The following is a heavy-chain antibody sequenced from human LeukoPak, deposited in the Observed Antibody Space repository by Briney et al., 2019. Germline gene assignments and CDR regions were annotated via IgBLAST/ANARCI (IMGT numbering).Heavy chain of an antibody. J-gene: IGHJ4*02. CDR3: ARDKTGGWYATFDY. Sequence: GGSLRLSCAASGFTFSREAMHWVRQDPDNGLEWVALISFDGSNKYCADSVKGRFTISRDNSKNTLYLQMNSLRPEDTALYYCARDKTGGWYATFDYWGQGTLVTVSS. CDR2: ISFDGSNK. D-gene: IGHD6-19*01. V-gene: IGHV3-30-3*01. CDR1: GFTFSREA.